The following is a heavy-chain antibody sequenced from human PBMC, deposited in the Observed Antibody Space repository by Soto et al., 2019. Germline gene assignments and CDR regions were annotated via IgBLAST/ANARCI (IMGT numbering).Heavy chain of an antibody. V-gene: IGHV3-23*01. D-gene: IGHD1-26*01. CDR1: GFTFSSYA. J-gene: IGHJ4*02. CDR3: AKVPHSGSYTTPDY. Sequence: GSLRLSCAASGFTFSSYAMSWVRQAPGKGLEWVSAISGSGGSTYYADSVKGRFTISRDNSKNTLYLQMNSLRAEDTAVYYCAKVPHSGSYTTPDYWGQGTLVTVSS. CDR2: ISGSGGST.